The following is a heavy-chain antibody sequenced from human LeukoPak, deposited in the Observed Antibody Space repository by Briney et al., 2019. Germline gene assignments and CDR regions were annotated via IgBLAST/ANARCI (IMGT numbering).Heavy chain of an antibody. CDR1: GFNLSSYA. D-gene: IGHD6-13*01. Sequence: PGGSLRLSCAASGFNLSSYAMSWVRQAPGKGLEWVSAISGSGGSTYYADSVKGRFTVSRDNSKNTLYLQMNSLRAEDTAVYYCAGSSSWFFDYWGQGALVTVSS. J-gene: IGHJ4*02. CDR3: AGSSSWFFDY. CDR2: ISGSGGST. V-gene: IGHV3-23*01.